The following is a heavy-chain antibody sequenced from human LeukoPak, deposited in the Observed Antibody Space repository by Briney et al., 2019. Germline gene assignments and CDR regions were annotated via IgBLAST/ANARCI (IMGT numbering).Heavy chain of an antibody. Sequence: GGSLRLSCAASGFTFSDYYMSWIRQAPGKGLEWVSYISSSGSMIYYADSVKGRFTISRDNTKNSLYLQMNSLRAEDTAVYYCARVKGSYSFDVSGQGTLLTVSS. CDR2: ISSSGSMI. V-gene: IGHV3-11*04. D-gene: IGHD2-15*01. CDR3: ARVKGSYSFDV. J-gene: IGHJ4*02. CDR1: GFTFSDYY.